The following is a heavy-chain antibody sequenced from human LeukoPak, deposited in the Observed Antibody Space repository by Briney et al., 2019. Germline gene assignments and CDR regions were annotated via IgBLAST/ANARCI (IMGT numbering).Heavy chain of an antibody. V-gene: IGHV1-69*13. J-gene: IGHJ5*02. CDR3: ARSVGYCSSSSCYPWFDP. CDR2: NIPIFGTA. Sequence: GASVKVSCKASVGTFSSYGISWVRQAPGQGLEWMGGNIPIFGTANYAQKFQGRVTITADESTSTAYMDLSSLRSEDTAVYYCARSVGYCSSSSCYPWFDPWGQGTLVTVSS. D-gene: IGHD2-2*01. CDR1: VGTFSSYG.